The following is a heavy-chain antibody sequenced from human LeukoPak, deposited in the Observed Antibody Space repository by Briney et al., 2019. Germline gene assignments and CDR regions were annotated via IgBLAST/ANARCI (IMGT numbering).Heavy chain of an antibody. CDR2: ISAYNGNT. Sequence: GASVKVSCKASGYTFTSYGISWVRQAPGQGLEWMGWISAYNGNTNYAQKLQGRVTMTTDTSTSTAYMELRSLRSDDTAVYYCARETYYYVSSGYSDAFDIWGQGTMVTVSS. CDR3: ARETYYYVSSGYSDAFDI. V-gene: IGHV1-18*01. CDR1: GYTFTSYG. J-gene: IGHJ3*02. D-gene: IGHD3-22*01.